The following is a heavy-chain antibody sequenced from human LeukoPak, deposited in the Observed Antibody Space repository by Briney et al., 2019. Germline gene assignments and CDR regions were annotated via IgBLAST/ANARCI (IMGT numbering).Heavy chain of an antibody. Sequence: ASVKVSCKAPGYTFTGYYMHWVRQAPGQGLEWMGWINPNSGGTNYAQKFQGRVTMTRDTSISTAYMELSRLRSDDTAVYYCARGSSSSSPLYDSSGYYLGYWGQGTLVTVSS. CDR1: GYTFTGYY. CDR2: INPNSGGT. V-gene: IGHV1-2*02. CDR3: ARGSSSSSPLYDSSGYYLGY. J-gene: IGHJ4*02. D-gene: IGHD3-22*01.